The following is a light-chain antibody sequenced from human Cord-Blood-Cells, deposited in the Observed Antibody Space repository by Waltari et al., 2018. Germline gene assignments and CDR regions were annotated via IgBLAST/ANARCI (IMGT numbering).Light chain of an antibody. CDR3: QQYGSSLYT. J-gene: IGKJ2*01. CDR1: QSVSSSY. Sequence: EIVLTQSPGTLPLSPGESATXXCRASQSVSSSYLAWYQQNPGHAPRLLIYGASSRATGIPDRFSGSGSGTDFTLTISRLEPEDFAVYYCQQYGSSLYTFGQGTKLEIK. V-gene: IGKV3-20*01. CDR2: GAS.